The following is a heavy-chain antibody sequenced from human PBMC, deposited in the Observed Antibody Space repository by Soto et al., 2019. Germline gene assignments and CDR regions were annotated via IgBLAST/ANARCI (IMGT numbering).Heavy chain of an antibody. D-gene: IGHD6-6*01. CDR3: ARVHIAARDY. CDR1: GFTFSAYT. J-gene: IGHJ4*02. Sequence: EVQLVESGGGLVKPGGSLRLSCAVSGFTFSAYTMSWVRQPPGKGLEWVATISSISTYIKYADAVNGRFTISRDNARNSLYLQMDSRRVEDTAVYYCARVHIAARDYWGQGTLVTVSS. CDR2: ISSISTYI. V-gene: IGHV3-21*01.